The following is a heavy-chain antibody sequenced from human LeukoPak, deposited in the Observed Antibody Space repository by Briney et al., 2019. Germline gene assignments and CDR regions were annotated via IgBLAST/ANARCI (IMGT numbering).Heavy chain of an antibody. J-gene: IGHJ3*02. CDR2: IYYSGST. CDR3: ARDRGSYAFDI. V-gene: IGHV4-59*01. D-gene: IGHD1-26*01. Sequence: PSETLSLTCTVSGGSISSYYWSWIRQPPGKGLEWIGYIYYSGSTNYNPSLKSRVTISVDTSKNQFSLKLSSVTAADTAVYYCARDRGSYAFDIWGQGTMVTVSS. CDR1: GGSISSYY.